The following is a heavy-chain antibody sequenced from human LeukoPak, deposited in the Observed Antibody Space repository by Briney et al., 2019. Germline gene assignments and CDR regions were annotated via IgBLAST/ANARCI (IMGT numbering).Heavy chain of an antibody. CDR3: ARESAIVLVPFDS. CDR2: ISYDGNNK. Sequence: GGSLRLSCAASGFTFSSYGMHWVRQAPGKGLEWVAVISYDGNNKYYADSVKGRFTIPRDNSKNTLYLQMNSLRDEDTAVYYCARESAIVLVPFDSWGQGTLVTVSS. V-gene: IGHV3-30*03. CDR1: GFTFSSYG. J-gene: IGHJ4*02. D-gene: IGHD2/OR15-2a*01.